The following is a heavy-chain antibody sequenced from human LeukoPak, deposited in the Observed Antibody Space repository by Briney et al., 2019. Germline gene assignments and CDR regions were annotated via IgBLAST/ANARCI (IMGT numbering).Heavy chain of an antibody. CDR3: AKARSTVTTTGGGFDY. V-gene: IGHV3-11*04. D-gene: IGHD4-17*01. CDR1: GFIFSDYY. Sequence: GGSLRLSCAASGFIFSDYYMSWIRQAPGKGLEWVSYISTGGTTIYYADSVKGRFTISRDNAKNTLYLQMNSLRAEDTAVYYCAKARSTVTTTGGGFDYWGQGTLVTVSS. J-gene: IGHJ4*02. CDR2: ISTGGTTI.